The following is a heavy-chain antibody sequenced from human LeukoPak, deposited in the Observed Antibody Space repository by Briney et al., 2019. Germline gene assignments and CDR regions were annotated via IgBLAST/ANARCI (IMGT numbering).Heavy chain of an antibody. CDR1: GGSISGGSYY. CDR2: IYYSGST. J-gene: IGHJ5*02. V-gene: IGHV4-39*01. D-gene: IGHD3-10*01. Sequence: SETLSLTCTVSGGSISGGSYYWGWIRQPPGKGLEWIGSIYYSGSTYYNPSLKSRVTISVDTSKNQFSLRLSSVTAADTAVYYCASTHHLVLWFGGAWFDPWGQGTLVTVSS. CDR3: ASTHHLVLWFGGAWFDP.